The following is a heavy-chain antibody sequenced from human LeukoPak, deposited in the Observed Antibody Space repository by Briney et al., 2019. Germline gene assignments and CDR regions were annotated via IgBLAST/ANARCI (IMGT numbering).Heavy chain of an antibody. V-gene: IGHV2-5*02. Sequence: SGPTLVKPTQTLTLTCTFSGFSLSTSGGGVGWIRQPPGKALEWLALIYLDDDKRYSPSLKSRHTITKDTSKNQVVLTMTNMDPVDTATYYCAHDYGDYNFDYWGQGTLVTVSS. CDR2: IYLDDDK. CDR3: AHDYGDYNFDY. CDR1: GFSLSTSGGG. J-gene: IGHJ4*02. D-gene: IGHD4-17*01.